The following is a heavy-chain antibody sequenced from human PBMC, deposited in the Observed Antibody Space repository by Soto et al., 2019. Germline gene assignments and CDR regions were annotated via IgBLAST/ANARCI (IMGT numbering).Heavy chain of an antibody. CDR1: GGTFSTYA. CDR2: IIPIFGTA. D-gene: IGHD6-13*01. CDR3: ARDRTAGATATRGFFDY. V-gene: IGHV1-69*01. Sequence: QVQLVQSGAEVKKPGSSVKVSCKASGGTFSTYAISWVRQAPGQGLEWMGGIIPIFGTANYAQKFQGRVTVTADESTSTAYMELSSLRSEDTALYYWARDRTAGATATRGFFDYWGQGTLVTVSS. J-gene: IGHJ4*02.